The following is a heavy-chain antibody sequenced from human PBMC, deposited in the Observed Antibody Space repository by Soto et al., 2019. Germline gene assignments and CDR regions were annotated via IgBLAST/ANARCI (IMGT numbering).Heavy chain of an antibody. CDR2: IIPIFGTA. Sequence: GPSVKVSCKASGGTFSSYAISWVRQAPGQGLEWMGGIIPIFGTANYAQKFQGRVTITADESTSTAYMGLSSLRSEDTAVYYCARDFSQQLVLEYYYYGMDVWGQGTTVTVSS. CDR3: ARDFSQQLVLEYYYYGMDV. V-gene: IGHV1-69*13. J-gene: IGHJ6*02. D-gene: IGHD6-13*01. CDR1: GGTFSSYA.